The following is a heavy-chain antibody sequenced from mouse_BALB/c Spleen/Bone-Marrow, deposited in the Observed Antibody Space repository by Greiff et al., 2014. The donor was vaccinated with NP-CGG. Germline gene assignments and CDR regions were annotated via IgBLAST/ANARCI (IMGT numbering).Heavy chain of an antibody. J-gene: IGHJ2*01. CDR2: IYPGSGST. CDR1: GYTFTSYW. CDR3: TREGPTGTGGDY. Sequence: LQQSGSELVRPGASVKLSCKASGYTFTSYWMHWVKQRPGQGLEWIGNIYPGSGSTNYDEKFKSKATLTVDTSSSTAYMQLSSLTSEDSAVYYRTREGPTGTGGDYWGQGTTLTVSS. V-gene: IGHV1S22*01. D-gene: IGHD4-1*02.